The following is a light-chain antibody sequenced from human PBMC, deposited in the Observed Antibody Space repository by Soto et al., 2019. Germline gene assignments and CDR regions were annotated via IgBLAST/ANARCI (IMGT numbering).Light chain of an antibody. CDR1: ESISTW. J-gene: IGKJ4*01. CDR3: QQYKSSSPLT. Sequence: DIQMTQSPSTLSASVGDRVTITCRGSESISTWLAWYQQKPGKAPKLLIFDASSLESGVPSRFSGSGSGTDFTLTISSLQPDDFATYYCQQYKSSSPLTFGGGSKVEIK. V-gene: IGKV1-5*01. CDR2: DAS.